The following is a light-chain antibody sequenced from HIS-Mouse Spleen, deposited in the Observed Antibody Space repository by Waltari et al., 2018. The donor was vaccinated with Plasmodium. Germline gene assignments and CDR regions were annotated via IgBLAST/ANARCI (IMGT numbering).Light chain of an antibody. Sequence: SYELTQPPSASVSPGQTARITCSGDPLPKKYAYWYQQKSGQAPVLVIYEDSKRPSGIPERFSGSSSGTMATLTISGAQVEDEADYYCYSTDSSGNHRVFGGGTKLTVL. CDR2: EDS. J-gene: IGLJ3*02. CDR1: PLPKKY. V-gene: IGLV3-10*01. CDR3: YSTDSSGNHRV.